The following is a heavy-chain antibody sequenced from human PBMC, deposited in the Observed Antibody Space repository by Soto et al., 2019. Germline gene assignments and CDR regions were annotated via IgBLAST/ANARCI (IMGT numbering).Heavy chain of an antibody. CDR3: ARNNWNYHYYGMDV. CDR2: IYYSGST. V-gene: IGHV4-31*03. CDR1: GGSISSGGYY. J-gene: IGHJ6*02. D-gene: IGHD1-20*01. Sequence: PSETLSLTCTVSGGSISSGGYYWIWIRHHPGKGLEWIGYIYYSGSTYYNPSLKSRVTISVDTSKNQFSLKLSSVTAADTAVYYCARNNWNYHYYGMDVWGQGTTVTVSS.